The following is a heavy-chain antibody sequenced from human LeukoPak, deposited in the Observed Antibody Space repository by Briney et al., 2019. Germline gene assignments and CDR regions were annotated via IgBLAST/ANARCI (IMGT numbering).Heavy chain of an antibody. D-gene: IGHD6-19*01. CDR1: GFTFRTYA. V-gene: IGHV3-23*01. CDR3: AKGSAVADIYFDY. CDR2: ISGSVDST. Sequence: GGSLRLSRAASGFTFRTYAMSWVRQAPGKGLEWVSAISGSVDSTFYADSVKGRFTISRDDSKNTLYLQMNSLRAEDTAVYYCAKGSAVADIYFDYWGQGTLVTVSS. J-gene: IGHJ4*02.